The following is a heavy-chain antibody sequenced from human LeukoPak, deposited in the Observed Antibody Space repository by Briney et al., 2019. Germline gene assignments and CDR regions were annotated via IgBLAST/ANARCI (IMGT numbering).Heavy chain of an antibody. J-gene: IGHJ4*02. D-gene: IGHD6-6*01. Sequence: GGSLRLSSAASGFTFSSYAMYWVRQAPGKGLEWVAVISYDGNNKYYADSVKGRFTISRDDSKNTLSLQMNSLRAEDTAVYYCARGAPERISSSTNYYFDYWGQGTLVTVSS. CDR1: GFTFSSYA. CDR2: ISYDGNNK. CDR3: ARGAPERISSSTNYYFDY. V-gene: IGHV3-30-3*01.